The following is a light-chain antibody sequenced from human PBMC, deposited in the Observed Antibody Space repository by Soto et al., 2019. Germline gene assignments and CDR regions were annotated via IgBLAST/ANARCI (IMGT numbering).Light chain of an antibody. V-gene: IGLV2-14*03. CDR2: DVT. CDR3: SSYTSSSSVV. CDR1: SSDIGGYKY. J-gene: IGLJ3*02. Sequence: QSALTQPASVSGSPGQSITISCTGTSSDIGGYKYVSWYQQHPGKAPKLMIYDVTVRPSGVSNRFSGSKSGNTASLTISGLQAEDEADYFCSSYTSSSSVVFGGGTKLTVL.